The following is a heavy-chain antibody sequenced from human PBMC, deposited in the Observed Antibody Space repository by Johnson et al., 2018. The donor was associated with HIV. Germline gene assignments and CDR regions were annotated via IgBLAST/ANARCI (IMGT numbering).Heavy chain of an antibody. D-gene: IGHD5-12*01. CDR2: IYSGGST. Sequence: VQLVESGGGLVQPGRSMRLSCAASGFTVSSNYMTWVRQAPGKGLEWVSVIYSGGSTYYADSVKGRFTISRDNSKNTLYLQMSSLRAEDTAVYYCAKGRGYDYDALDFWGQGTMVTVSS. CDR3: AKGRGYDYDALDF. CDR1: GFTVSSNY. J-gene: IGHJ3*01. V-gene: IGHV3-53*01.